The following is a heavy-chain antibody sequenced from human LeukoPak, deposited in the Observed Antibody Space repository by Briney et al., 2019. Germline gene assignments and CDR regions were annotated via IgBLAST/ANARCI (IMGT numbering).Heavy chain of an antibody. V-gene: IGHV5-51*01. CDR2: IYPGDSDT. D-gene: IGHD3-22*01. CDR3: AGSSHYDSSGYYPYYFDY. J-gene: IGHJ4*02. Sequence: GESLKISCKGSGYSFTSYWIGWVRQMPGKGLEWMGIIYPGDSDTRYSPSFQGQVTISADKSISTAYLQWSSLKASDTAMYYCAGSSHYDSSGYYPYYFDYWGQGTLVTVSS. CDR1: GYSFTSYW.